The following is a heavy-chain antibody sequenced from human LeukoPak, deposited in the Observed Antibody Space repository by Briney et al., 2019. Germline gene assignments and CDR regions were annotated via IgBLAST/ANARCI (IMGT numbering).Heavy chain of an antibody. J-gene: IGHJ4*02. Sequence: PGGSLRLSCAVSGFTFSDYAMSWVRQAPGKGLEWVSAISGSGGSTYYADSVKGRFTISRDNSKNTLYLQMNSLRAEDTAVYYCANHPYYYDSSGYFDYWGQGTLVTVSS. CDR2: ISGSGGST. V-gene: IGHV3-23*01. CDR1: GFTFSDYA. CDR3: ANHPYYYDSSGYFDY. D-gene: IGHD3-22*01.